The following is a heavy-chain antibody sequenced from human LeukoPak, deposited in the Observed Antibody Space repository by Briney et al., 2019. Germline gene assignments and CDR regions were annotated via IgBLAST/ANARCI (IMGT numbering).Heavy chain of an antibody. CDR1: GFTFSSYW. Sequence: GGSLRLSCAASGFTFSSYWMSWVRQAPGKGLEWVANIKQDGSEKYHVDSVKGRFTISRDNAKNSLYLQMNSLRAEDTAVYYCARERTTGGSGSYYDYWGQGTLVAVSS. CDR2: IKQDGSEK. CDR3: ARERTTGGSGSYYDY. J-gene: IGHJ4*02. D-gene: IGHD1-26*01. V-gene: IGHV3-7*03.